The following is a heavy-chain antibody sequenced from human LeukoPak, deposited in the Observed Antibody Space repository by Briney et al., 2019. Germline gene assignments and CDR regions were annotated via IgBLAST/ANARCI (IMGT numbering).Heavy chain of an antibody. CDR2: ISAYNANT. V-gene: IGHV1-18*01. CDR1: GYTFTSYG. D-gene: IGHD3-3*01. J-gene: IGHJ5*02. CDR3: AITIFGVVTFDP. Sequence: GASVKVSCKASGYTFTSYGISWVRQAPGQGLEWMGWISAYNANTNYAQKLQGRVTMTTDTSTSTAYTELRSLRSDDTAVYYCAITIFGVVTFDPWGQGTLVTVSS.